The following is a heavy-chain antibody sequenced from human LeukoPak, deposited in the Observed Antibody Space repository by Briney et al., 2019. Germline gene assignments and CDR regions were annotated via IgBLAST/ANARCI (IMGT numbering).Heavy chain of an antibody. Sequence: SETLCLTYTVSGGSISSYYWSWVREPPGKGLGWRGYIYYSGSTNYNTSHKSRGTISVDTSKNLFSVKLSSVTAADTAVYYGARKERGGSGSYGIDWGQGTLVTVSS. V-gene: IGHV4-59*08. D-gene: IGHD3-10*01. CDR2: IYYSGST. J-gene: IGHJ4*02. CDR3: ARKERGGSGSYGID. CDR1: GGSISSYY.